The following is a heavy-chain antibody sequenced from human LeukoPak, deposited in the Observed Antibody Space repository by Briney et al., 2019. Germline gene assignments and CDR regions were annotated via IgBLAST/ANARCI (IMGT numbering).Heavy chain of an antibody. CDR2: MNPNSGNT. D-gene: IGHD3-3*01. Sequence: ASVKVSCKASGYTFTSYDINWVRQATGQGLEWMGWMNPNSGNTGYAQKFQGRVTITRNTSISTAYMELSSLRSEDTAVYYCARGAPMNDFWGGYYSARYNWFDPWGQGTLVTVSS. V-gene: IGHV1-8*03. CDR3: ARGAPMNDFWGGYYSARYNWFDP. CDR1: GYTFTSYD. J-gene: IGHJ5*02.